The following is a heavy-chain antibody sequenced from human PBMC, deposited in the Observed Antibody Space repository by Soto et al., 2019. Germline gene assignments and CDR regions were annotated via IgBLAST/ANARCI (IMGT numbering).Heavy chain of an antibody. J-gene: IGHJ5*02. Sequence: SETLSLTCTVSGGSISSYYWSWIRQPPGKGLEWIGYIYYSGSTNYNPPLKSRVTISVDTSKNQFSLKLSSVTAADTAVYYCAGSMATVVPASPRAYNWFEPWGQGTLVTVSS. D-gene: IGHD2-2*01. V-gene: IGHV4-59*01. CDR3: AGSMATVVPASPRAYNWFEP. CDR2: IYYSGST. CDR1: GGSISSYY.